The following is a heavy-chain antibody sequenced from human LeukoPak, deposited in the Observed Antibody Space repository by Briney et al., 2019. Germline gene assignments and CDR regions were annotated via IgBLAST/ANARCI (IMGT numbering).Heavy chain of an antibody. D-gene: IGHD5-24*01. J-gene: IGHJ4*02. CDR2: IYPGDSDT. Sequence: KCGESLKISCKGSGYNFTNYWIGWVRQMPGKGLEWMGIIYPGDSDTTYSPSFQGQVTISADKSISTAYLQWSSLKASDTAMYYCARRRDGYNYVGTDYWGQGTLVTVSS. V-gene: IGHV5-51*01. CDR3: ARRRDGYNYVGTDY. CDR1: GYNFTNYW.